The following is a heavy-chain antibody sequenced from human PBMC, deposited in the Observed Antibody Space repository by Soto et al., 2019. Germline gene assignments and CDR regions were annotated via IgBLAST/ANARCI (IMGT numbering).Heavy chain of an antibody. V-gene: IGHV3-9*01. CDR1: GLNFGNYA. CDR2: INWNSDKV. D-gene: IGHD6-25*01. Sequence: VLLVESGGGLVQPGRSLRLSCAVSGLNFGNYAMHWVRQAPGKGLEWVAAINWNSDKVAYAGSVLGRFTIFRDSAKNSLHLQMNDLTTEDTALYYCAKDKGGTPYYIDSWGQGILVTVSS. J-gene: IGHJ4*02. CDR3: AKDKGGTPYYIDS.